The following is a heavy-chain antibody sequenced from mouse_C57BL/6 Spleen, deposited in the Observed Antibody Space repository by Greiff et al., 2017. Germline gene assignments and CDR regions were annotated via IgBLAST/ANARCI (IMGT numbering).Heavy chain of an antibody. J-gene: IGHJ2*01. Sequence: EVKVEESGGGLVQPGGSMKLSCVASGFTFSNYWMNWVRQSPEKGLEWVAQIRLKSDNYATHYAESVKGRFTISRDDSKSSVYLQMNNLRAEDTGIYYCTESGRGKDGYYDYWGQGTTLTVSS. CDR1: GFTFSNYW. V-gene: IGHV6-3*01. CDR3: TESGRGKDGYYDY. CDR2: IRLKSDNYAT. D-gene: IGHD2-3*01.